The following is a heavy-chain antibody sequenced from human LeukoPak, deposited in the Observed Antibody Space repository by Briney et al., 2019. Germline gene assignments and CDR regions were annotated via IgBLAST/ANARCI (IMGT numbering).Heavy chain of an antibody. CDR1: GYTFTSYD. V-gene: IGHV1-8*01. CDR3: ARFPRSDFWSGYYATYYYYYGMDV. D-gene: IGHD3-3*01. Sequence: ASVKVSCKASGYTFTSYDINWVRQATGQGLEWMGWMNPNSGNTGYAQKFQGRVTMTRNTSISTACMELSSLRSEDTAVYYCARFPRSDFWSGYYATYYYYYGMDVWGQGTTVTVSS. CDR2: MNPNSGNT. J-gene: IGHJ6*02.